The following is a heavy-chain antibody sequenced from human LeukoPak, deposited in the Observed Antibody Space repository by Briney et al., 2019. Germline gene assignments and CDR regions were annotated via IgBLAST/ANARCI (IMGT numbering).Heavy chain of an antibody. CDR2: ISGSGGST. D-gene: IGHD5-24*01. V-gene: IGHV3-23*01. Sequence: PGGSLRLSCAASGLTVSSNCMSWVRQAPGKGLEWVSAISGSGGSTYYADSVKGRFTISRDNSKNTLYLQMNSLRAEDTAVYYCAKAGDGYNYRNFFDYWGQGTLVTVSS. J-gene: IGHJ4*02. CDR3: AKAGDGYNYRNFFDY. CDR1: GLTVSSNC.